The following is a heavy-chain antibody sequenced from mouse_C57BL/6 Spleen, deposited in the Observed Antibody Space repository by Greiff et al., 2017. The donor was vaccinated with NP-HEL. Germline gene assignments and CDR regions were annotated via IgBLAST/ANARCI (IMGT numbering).Heavy chain of an antibody. V-gene: IGHV3-6*01. CDR3: ARDRDYEGYAMDY. CDR2: ISYDGSN. CDR1: GYSITSGYY. J-gene: IGHJ4*01. D-gene: IGHD2-4*01. Sequence: EVKLQESGPGLVKPSQSLSLTCSVTGYSITSGYYWNWIRQFPGNKLEWMGYISYDGSNNYNPSLKNRISITRDTSKNQFFLKLNSVTTEDTATYYCARDRDYEGYAMDYWGQGTSVTVSS.